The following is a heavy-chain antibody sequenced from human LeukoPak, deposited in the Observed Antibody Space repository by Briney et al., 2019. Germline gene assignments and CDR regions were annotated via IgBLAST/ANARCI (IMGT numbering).Heavy chain of an antibody. J-gene: IGHJ4*02. CDR1: GYTFTIYD. CDR3: PRPSTSGWHRLFDS. V-gene: IGHV1-8*01. D-gene: IGHD6-19*01. CDR2: MNPNSGNT. Sequence: GASVRVSSEASGYTFTIYDINWVRQATGQGLEWMGWMNPNSGNTGYAQKFQGGVTMTRNTSISTAYMELSSLRSEDTAVYYCPRPSTSGWHRLFDSWGQGTLVTVSS.